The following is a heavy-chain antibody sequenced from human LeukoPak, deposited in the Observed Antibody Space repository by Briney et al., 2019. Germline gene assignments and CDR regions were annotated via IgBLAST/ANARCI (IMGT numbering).Heavy chain of an antibody. CDR3: ARHYYDNSGYWMGHCCFDL. Sequence: PSETLSLTCTVSGVSISSFSWSWVRQPPGKGLEWIGSLYFSGSTNYNPSLRSRVTISGDTSKNHFSLRLSAVTAADTAVYFCARHYYDNSGYWMGHCCFDLWGRGTLVTVSS. CDR1: GVSISSFS. CDR2: LYFSGST. D-gene: IGHD3-22*01. V-gene: IGHV4-59*08. J-gene: IGHJ2*01.